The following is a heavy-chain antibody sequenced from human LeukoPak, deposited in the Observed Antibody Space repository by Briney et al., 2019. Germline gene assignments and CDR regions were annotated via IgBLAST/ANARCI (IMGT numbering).Heavy chain of an antibody. V-gene: IGHV4-59*08. CDR3: ARVTGYSYGDDAFDI. Sequence: KTSETLSLTCTVSGGSISSYYWSWIRQPPGKGLEWIGYIYYSGSTNYNPSLKSRVTISVDTSKNQFSLKLSSVTAADTAVYYCARVTGYSYGDDAFDIWGQGTMVTVSS. D-gene: IGHD5-18*01. CDR1: GGSISSYY. J-gene: IGHJ3*02. CDR2: IYYSGST.